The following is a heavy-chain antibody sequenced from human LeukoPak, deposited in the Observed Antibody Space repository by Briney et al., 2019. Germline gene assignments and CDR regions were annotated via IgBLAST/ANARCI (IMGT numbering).Heavy chain of an antibody. CDR1: GGSISSYY. Sequence: PSETLSLTCTVSGGSISSYYCSWIRQPPGEGLGWIGYIYYSGNTNYNPSLKSRVTISVDTSKNQFSLKLSSVTAADTAVYYCARVKYYYDSSDQAAFDIWGQGTMVTVSS. V-gene: IGHV4-59*01. D-gene: IGHD3-22*01. CDR3: ARVKYYYDSSDQAAFDI. J-gene: IGHJ3*02. CDR2: IYYSGNT.